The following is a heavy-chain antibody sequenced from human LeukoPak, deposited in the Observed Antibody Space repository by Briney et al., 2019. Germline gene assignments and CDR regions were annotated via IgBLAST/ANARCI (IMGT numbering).Heavy chain of an antibody. Sequence: SETLSLTCAVYGGSFSSYYWSWIRQPPGKGLEWIGEINHSGSTNYNPSLKSRVTISVDTSKNQFSLKLSSVTAADTAVYYCARGVDSSGYYYAVLGSYFDLWGRGTLVTVSS. V-gene: IGHV4-34*01. D-gene: IGHD3-22*01. CDR1: GGSFSSYY. J-gene: IGHJ2*01. CDR2: INHSGST. CDR3: ARGVDSSGYYYAVLGSYFDL.